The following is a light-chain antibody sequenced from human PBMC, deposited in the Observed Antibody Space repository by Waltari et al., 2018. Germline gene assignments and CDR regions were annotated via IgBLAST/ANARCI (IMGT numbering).Light chain of an antibody. Sequence: HSALTQPASVSGSPGQSITISCTGTSSDVGSYNLGSWYQQHPGKAPKLMIYEISKRPSGVSNRFSGSKSGNTASLTISGLQAEDEGEYYCCSYAGSSKVFGGGTKLTVL. CDR3: CSYAGSSKV. CDR2: EIS. J-gene: IGLJ2*01. CDR1: SSDVGSYNL. V-gene: IGLV2-23*02.